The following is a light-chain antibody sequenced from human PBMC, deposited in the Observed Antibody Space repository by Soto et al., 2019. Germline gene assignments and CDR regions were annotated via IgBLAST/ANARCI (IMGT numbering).Light chain of an antibody. Sequence: EIVLTQSPGTLSLSPGERATLSCRASQSVSRSYLGWYQQKPGQAPRLLIYGASTRATGIPDRFSGSGSGTDFTLTVSSLEPEDIAVYYFHQYGSSPLTFGQVTRLEIK. CDR3: HQYGSSPLT. CDR1: QSVSRSY. V-gene: IGKV3-20*01. J-gene: IGKJ5*01. CDR2: GAS.